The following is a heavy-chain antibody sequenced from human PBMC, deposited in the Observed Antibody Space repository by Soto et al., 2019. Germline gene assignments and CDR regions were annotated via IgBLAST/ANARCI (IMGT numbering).Heavy chain of an antibody. CDR2: IKQDGSEK. Sequence: GGSLRLSCAASGFTFSSYWMSWVRQAPGKGLEWVANIKQDGSEKYYVDSVKGRFTISRDNAKNSLYLQMNSLRAEDTAVYYCARRNKNSSGWKKHVDYYYYYMDVWGKGTTVTVSS. D-gene: IGHD6-19*01. V-gene: IGHV3-7*01. CDR1: GFTFSSYW. J-gene: IGHJ6*03. CDR3: ARRNKNSSGWKKHVDYYYYYMDV.